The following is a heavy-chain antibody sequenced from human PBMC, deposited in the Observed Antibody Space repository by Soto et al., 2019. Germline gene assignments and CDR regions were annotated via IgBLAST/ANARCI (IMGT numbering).Heavy chain of an antibody. CDR3: ARYTYYDFWSGYNYYYYGMDV. CDR2: IYYSGST. D-gene: IGHD3-3*01. J-gene: IGHJ6*02. CDR1: GGSISSYC. V-gene: IGHV4-59*01. Sequence: PSETLSLTCTVSGGSISSYCWSWIRQPPGKGLEWIGYIYYSGSTNYNPSLKSRVTISVDTSKNQFSLKLSSVTAADTAVYYCARYTYYDFWSGYNYYYYGMDVWGQGTTVTVS.